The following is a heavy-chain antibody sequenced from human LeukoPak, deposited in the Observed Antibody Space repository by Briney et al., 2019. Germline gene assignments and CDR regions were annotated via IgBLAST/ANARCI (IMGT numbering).Heavy chain of an antibody. Sequence: ASLKVSSKPPRGTLSRYAISWGRQAPGQGGEWMGWITPFNGKPNYAQKLQGRVTMTTDTSTSTAYMDLRSLRSDDTAMYYCARRGVYYYDSSGRANYYFDYWGQGTLVTVSS. D-gene: IGHD3-22*01. CDR1: RGTLSRYA. J-gene: IGHJ4*02. CDR2: ITPFNGKP. CDR3: ARRGVYYYDSSGRANYYFDY. V-gene: IGHV1-18*01.